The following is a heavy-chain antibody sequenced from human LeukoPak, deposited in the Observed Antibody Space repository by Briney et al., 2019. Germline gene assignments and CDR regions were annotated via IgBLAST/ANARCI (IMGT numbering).Heavy chain of an antibody. V-gene: IGHV1-2*02. CDR1: GYTFTGYC. CDR2: INPNSGGT. J-gene: IGHJ4*02. CDR3: ARDVGSVGHFDY. Sequence: ASVKVSCKASGYTFTGYCIHWVRQAPGQGLEWMGWINPNSGGTNYAQKFQGRVTMTRDTSISTAYMELSRLTSDDAAVYYCARDVGSVGHFDYWGQGTLVTVSS. D-gene: IGHD2-15*01.